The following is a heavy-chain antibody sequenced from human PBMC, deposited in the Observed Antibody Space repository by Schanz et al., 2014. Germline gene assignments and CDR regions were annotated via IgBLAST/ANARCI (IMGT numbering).Heavy chain of an antibody. CDR1: GFSFSSYA. D-gene: IGHD3-9*01. CDR2: ISDSGDTA. Sequence: EVQLLESGGGLVEPGGSLRLSCAASGFSFSSYAMGWVRQARGKGLEWVSLISDSGDTAYYADSVKGRFTISRDNFKGALYLQMSSLRADDTAVYYCAKAADWPVTRFDPWGQGTLVTVSS. CDR3: AKAADWPVTRFDP. J-gene: IGHJ5*02. V-gene: IGHV3-23*01.